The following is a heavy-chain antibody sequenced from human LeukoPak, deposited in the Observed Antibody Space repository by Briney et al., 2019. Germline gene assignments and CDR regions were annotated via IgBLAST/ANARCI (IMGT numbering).Heavy chain of an antibody. J-gene: IGHJ4*02. CDR1: GGSISSGSYY. D-gene: IGHD2-8*01. CDR2: IYSSGST. Sequence: SETLSLTCTVSGGSISSGSYYWSWIRQPAGKGLEWIGRIYSSGSTNYNPSLKSRVTISVDTSKNQFSLKLSSVTAADTAVYYCASYDTLKRYYFDYWGQGTLVTVSS. V-gene: IGHV4-61*02. CDR3: ASYDTLKRYYFDY.